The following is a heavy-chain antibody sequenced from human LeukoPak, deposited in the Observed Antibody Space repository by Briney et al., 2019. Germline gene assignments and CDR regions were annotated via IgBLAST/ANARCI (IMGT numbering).Heavy chain of an antibody. CDR3: ARASDYDFWSGYFDY. CDR2: IIPIFGTA. J-gene: IGHJ4*02. Sequence: ASVKVSCKASGGTFSSYAISWVRQAPGPGLEWMGGIIPIFGTANYAQKFQGRVTITADESTSTAYMELSSLRSEDTAVYYCARASDYDFWSGYFDYWGQGTLVTVSS. D-gene: IGHD3-3*01. CDR1: GGTFSSYA. V-gene: IGHV1-69*13.